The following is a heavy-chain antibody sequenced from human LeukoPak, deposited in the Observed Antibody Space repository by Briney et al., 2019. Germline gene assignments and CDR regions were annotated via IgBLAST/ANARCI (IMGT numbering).Heavy chain of an antibody. Sequence: GGSLRLSCAASGFTFSSYSMNWVRQAPGKGLEWVSSISSSSSYIYYADSVKGRLTISRDNAKNSLYLQMNSLRAEDTAVYYCARDDYYGSGSYFNWGQGTLVTVSS. CDR1: GFTFSSYS. CDR3: ARDDYYGSGSYFN. D-gene: IGHD3-10*01. V-gene: IGHV3-21*01. J-gene: IGHJ4*02. CDR2: ISSSSSYI.